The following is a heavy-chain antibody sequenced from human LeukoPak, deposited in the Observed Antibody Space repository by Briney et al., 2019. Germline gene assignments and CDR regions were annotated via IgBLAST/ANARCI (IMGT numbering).Heavy chain of an antibody. Sequence: GGSLRLSCAASGLTFSNYYMSWVRQAPGKGLEWVSAISGSGTTTYYADPVKGRFTISRDNSKNTLYLQMNSLRAEDTAVYYCAKSLLVRAPFDYWGQGTLVTVSS. J-gene: IGHJ4*02. D-gene: IGHD2-15*01. CDR3: AKSLLVRAPFDY. V-gene: IGHV3-23*01. CDR1: GLTFSNYY. CDR2: ISGSGTTT.